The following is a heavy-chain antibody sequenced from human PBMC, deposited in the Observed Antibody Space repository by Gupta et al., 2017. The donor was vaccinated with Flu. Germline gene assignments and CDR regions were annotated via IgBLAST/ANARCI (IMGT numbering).Heavy chain of an antibody. D-gene: IGHD2-2*03. V-gene: IGHV1-46*01. J-gene: IGHJ4*02. Sequence: QVQLVQSGAEVRKPGASVRVSCKASGYPFTNFYIHWVRQASDQGLEWMGIINPSGGSTTYAQNFQGRITMTRDTSTSTVYLDLSSLRSEDTAVYYCAWISGSDFDYWGQGTLVTVSS. CDR2: INPSGGST. CDR3: AWISGSDFDY. CDR1: GYPFTNFY.